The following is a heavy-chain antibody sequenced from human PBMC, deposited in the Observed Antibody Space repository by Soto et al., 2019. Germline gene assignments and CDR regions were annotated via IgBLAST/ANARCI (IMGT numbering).Heavy chain of an antibody. CDR1: GGTFSSYA. V-gene: IGHV1-69*01. Sequence: QVQLVQSGAEVKKPGSSVKVSCKASGGTFSSYAISWVRQAPGQGLEWMGGIIPIFGTANYAQKFQGRVTIIADESTSTADMELSSLRSEYTAVDYWARGYSSGWYVDYRGQGTLVTLSS. D-gene: IGHD6-19*01. CDR3: ARGYSSGWYVDY. CDR2: IIPIFGTA. J-gene: IGHJ4*02.